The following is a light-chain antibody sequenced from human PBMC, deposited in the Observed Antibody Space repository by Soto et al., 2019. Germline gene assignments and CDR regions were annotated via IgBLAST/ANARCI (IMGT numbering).Light chain of an antibody. V-gene: IGKV1-33*01. J-gene: IGKJ1*01. Sequence: DIQMTQSPSSLSASVGDRVTITCQASQDISNYLNWYQQKPGKAPKLLIYEASNLETGVPSRFRGSGSGTDFTVSISTLQPEDIARYYCQQYDNLPRTFGQGTKVEIK. CDR3: QQYDNLPRT. CDR2: EAS. CDR1: QDISNY.